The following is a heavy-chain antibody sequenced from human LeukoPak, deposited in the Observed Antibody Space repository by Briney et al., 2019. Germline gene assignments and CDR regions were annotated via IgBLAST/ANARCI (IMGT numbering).Heavy chain of an antibody. CDR3: ARDYSSGYQFDY. V-gene: IGHV3-21*01. D-gene: IGHD3-22*01. J-gene: IGHJ4*02. CDR1: GFTFSSYS. CDR2: VSSSSSYI. Sequence: PGGSLRLSCAASGFTFSSYSMNWVRQAPGKGLEWVSSVSSSSSYIYYADSVKGRFTISRDNAKDSLYLQMNSLRAEDTAVYYCARDYSSGYQFDYWGQGTLVTVSS.